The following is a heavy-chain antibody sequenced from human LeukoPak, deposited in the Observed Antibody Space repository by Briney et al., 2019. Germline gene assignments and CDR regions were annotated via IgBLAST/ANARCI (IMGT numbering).Heavy chain of an antibody. J-gene: IGHJ3*02. V-gene: IGHV3-23*01. Sequence: GGSLRLSCAASGFTFSSYSMSWVRQAPGKGLEWVSAISGSGGSTYYADSVKGRFTISRDNSKNTLYLQMNSLRAEDTAVYYCAKSSIAAPGAFDIWGQGAMVTVSS. D-gene: IGHD6-6*01. CDR1: GFTFSSYS. CDR2: ISGSGGST. CDR3: AKSSIAAPGAFDI.